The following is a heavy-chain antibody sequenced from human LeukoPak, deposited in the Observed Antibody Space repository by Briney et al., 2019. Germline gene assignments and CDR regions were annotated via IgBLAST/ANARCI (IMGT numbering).Heavy chain of an antibody. Sequence: SQTLSLTCAISGDSVSSNKNAWNWIRQSPSRGLEWLGRTYYRSKWYNDYAVSVKSRITIDPDTSKNQFSLQLNSVTPEDTALYYCARENGLGSSQTLFDYWGQGTLVTVSS. V-gene: IGHV6-1*01. CDR1: GDSVSSNKNA. CDR2: TYYRSKWYN. CDR3: ARENGLGSSQTLFDY. D-gene: IGHD3-10*01. J-gene: IGHJ4*02.